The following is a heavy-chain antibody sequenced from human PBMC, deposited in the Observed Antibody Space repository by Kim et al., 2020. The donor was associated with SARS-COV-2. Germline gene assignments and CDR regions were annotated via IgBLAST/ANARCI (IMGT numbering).Heavy chain of an antibody. CDR3: AKEDSFYYASGTYQQRTMTFDY. CDR2: ISGSGGSI. V-gene: IGHV3-23*01. CDR1: GLTFGGYA. J-gene: IGHJ4*02. D-gene: IGHD3-10*01. Sequence: GGSLRLSCAASGLTFGGYAMSWVRQAPGKGLEWVSVISGSGGSIYYADSVKGRFTISRDNSKNTLYLQMNNLRAEDTATYYCAKEDSFYYASGTYQQRTMTFDYWGQGTLVTVSS.